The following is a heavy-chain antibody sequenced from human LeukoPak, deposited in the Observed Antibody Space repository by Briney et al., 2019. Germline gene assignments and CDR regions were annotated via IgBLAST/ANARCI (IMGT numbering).Heavy chain of an antibody. Sequence: GGSLRLSCEVSGFTFRTYWMHWVRRAPGKGLVWVSYINSDGTGTMYADSVKGRFTVSRDNAKNTLYLQMNSLRAEDTAVYYCARDDLSWYSGIDYWGQGVLVTVSS. D-gene: IGHD6-13*01. V-gene: IGHV3-74*03. CDR1: GFTFRTYW. CDR2: INSDGTGT. J-gene: IGHJ4*02. CDR3: ARDDLSWYSGIDY.